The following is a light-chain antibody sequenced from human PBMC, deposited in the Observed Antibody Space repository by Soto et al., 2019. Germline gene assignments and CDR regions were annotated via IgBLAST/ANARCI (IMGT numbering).Light chain of an antibody. CDR3: ATWDDSLNAVL. J-gene: IGLJ2*01. CDR2: SNN. V-gene: IGLV1-44*01. Sequence: QSVLTQPPSASGTPGQRVTISCSGSSSNIGTYGVNWYQQLPGTAPKYLIYSNNLRPSGVPHRFSASKSGTTASLAISGRQSEDEADYYCATWDDSLNAVLFGGGTKLTVL. CDR1: SSNIGTYG.